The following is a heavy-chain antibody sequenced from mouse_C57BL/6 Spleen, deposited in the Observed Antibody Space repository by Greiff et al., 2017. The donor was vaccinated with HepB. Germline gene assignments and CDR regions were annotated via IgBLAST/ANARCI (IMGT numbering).Heavy chain of an antibody. D-gene: IGHD2-3*01. J-gene: IGHJ2*01. Sequence: EVKLMESGAGLVKPGGSLKLSCAASGYTFSDYGMHWVRQAPEKGLEWVAYISSGSSTIYYADTVKGRFTISRDNAKNTLFLQMTSLRSEDTAMYGCARDGLLRFDYWGQGTTLTVSS. CDR2: ISSGSSTI. CDR1: GYTFSDYG. CDR3: ARDGLLRFDY. V-gene: IGHV5-17*01.